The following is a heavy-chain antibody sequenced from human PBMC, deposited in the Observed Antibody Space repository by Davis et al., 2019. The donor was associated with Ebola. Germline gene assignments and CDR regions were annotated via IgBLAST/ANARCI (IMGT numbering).Heavy chain of an antibody. CDR1: GFTFSSYS. V-gene: IGHV3-9*01. CDR2: ISWNSGSI. CDR3: AKVPERSFYYYGMDV. Sequence: PGGSLRLSCAASGFTFSSYSMNWVRQAPGKGLEWVSGISWNSGSIGYADSVKGRFTISRDNAKNSLYLQMNSLRAEDTALYYCAKVPERSFYYYGMDVWGQGTTVTVSS. J-gene: IGHJ6*02.